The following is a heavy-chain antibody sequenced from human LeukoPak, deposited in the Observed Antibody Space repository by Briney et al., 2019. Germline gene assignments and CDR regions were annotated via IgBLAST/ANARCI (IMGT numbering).Heavy chain of an antibody. CDR2: IYYTGGT. V-gene: IGHV4-39*01. J-gene: IGHJ6*03. CDR3: ARGRIVTIFGVVTDYYYMDV. D-gene: IGHD3-3*01. Sequence: PSETLSLTCTVSGGSIITSSYYWGWIRQPPGKGLQWIGNIYYTGGTHYNPSLKSRVTIYVDSSKNQFSLKLSSVTAADTAVYYCARGRIVTIFGVVTDYYYMDVWGKGTTVTVSS. CDR1: GGSIITSSYY.